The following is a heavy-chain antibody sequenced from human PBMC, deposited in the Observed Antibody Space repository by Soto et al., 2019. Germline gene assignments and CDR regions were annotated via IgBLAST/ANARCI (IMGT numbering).Heavy chain of an antibody. D-gene: IGHD3-9*01. CDR2: MNPNSGNT. CDR3: AIRENQIDWLYLFDY. Sequence: QVQLVQSGAEVKKPGASVKVSCKASGYTFTSYDINWLRQATGQGLEWMGWMNPNSGNTGYAQKFQGRVTMTRNTSISTAYMELSSLRSEDTAVYYCAIRENQIDWLYLFDYWGQGTLVTVSS. V-gene: IGHV1-8*01. J-gene: IGHJ4*02. CDR1: GYTFTSYD.